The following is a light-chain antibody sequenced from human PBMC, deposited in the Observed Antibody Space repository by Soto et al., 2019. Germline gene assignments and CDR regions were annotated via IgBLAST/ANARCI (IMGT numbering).Light chain of an antibody. V-gene: IGLV1-40*01. Sequence: QSVLTQPPSLSGAPGQRVTISCTGSISNIGAGYDVHWYRQLPGTAPKLLIYGNINRPSGVPDRFSGSKSGTSASLAITGLQAEDEADYYCQSSDSSLSGYVFGTGTKVTVL. CDR1: ISNIGAGYD. J-gene: IGLJ1*01. CDR3: QSSDSSLSGYV. CDR2: GNI.